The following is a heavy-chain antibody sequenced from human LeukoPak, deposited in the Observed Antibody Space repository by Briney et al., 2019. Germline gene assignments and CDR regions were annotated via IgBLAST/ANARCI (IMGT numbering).Heavy chain of an antibody. D-gene: IGHD3-10*01. CDR3: ARGWNTMVRGVINPPYDY. CDR1: GFTFSSYE. Sequence: GGSLRLSCAASGFTFSSYEMNWVRQAPGKGLDWVSYISSSGSTIYYADSVKGRFTISRDNAKNSLYLQMNSLRAEDTAVYYCARGWNTMVRGVINPPYDYWGQGTLVTVSS. CDR2: ISSSGSTI. J-gene: IGHJ4*02. V-gene: IGHV3-48*03.